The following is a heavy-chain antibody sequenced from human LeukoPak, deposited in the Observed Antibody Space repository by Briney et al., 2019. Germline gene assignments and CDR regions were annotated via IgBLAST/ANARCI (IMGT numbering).Heavy chain of an antibody. V-gene: IGHV1-18*01. CDR2: ISAYNGNT. Sequence: GASVKVSCKASGYTFTSYGISWVRQAPGQGLEWMGWISAYNGNTNYAQKLQGRVTMTTDTSTSTAYMELRSLRSDDTAVYYCARRVAAGYRGACMDYWGQGTLVTVSS. CDR3: ARRVAAGYRGACMDY. J-gene: IGHJ4*02. D-gene: IGHD6-13*01. CDR1: GYTFTSYG.